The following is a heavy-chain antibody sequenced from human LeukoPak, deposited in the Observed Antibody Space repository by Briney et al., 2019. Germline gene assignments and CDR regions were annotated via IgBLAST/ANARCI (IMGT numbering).Heavy chain of an antibody. D-gene: IGHD4-23*01. CDR1: GFTFSDYY. Sequence: GGSLRLSCAASGFTFSDYYMSWVRQAPGKGLVWVSRIASDGSSTTYADSVKGRFSISRDNAKNTLYLQMNSLRAEDTAVYYCVGGNFDYWGQGTLVTVSS. CDR3: VGGNFDY. J-gene: IGHJ4*02. V-gene: IGHV3-74*01. CDR2: IASDGSST.